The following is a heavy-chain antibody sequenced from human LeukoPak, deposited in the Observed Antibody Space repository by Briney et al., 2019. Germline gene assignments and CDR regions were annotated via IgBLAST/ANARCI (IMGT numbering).Heavy chain of an antibody. CDR3: AKHYYGSGSQKYYFDY. CDR1: GFVFGDYG. J-gene: IGHJ4*02. Sequence: GGSLRLSCAASGFVFGDYGMHWVRQAPGKGLERVTMVRNDGSDKYYADSVKGRFTISRDNSKNTLYLQMNSLRPGDTAVYYCAKHYYGSGSQKYYFDYWGQGTLVTVSS. D-gene: IGHD3-10*01. CDR2: VRNDGSDK. V-gene: IGHV3-30*02.